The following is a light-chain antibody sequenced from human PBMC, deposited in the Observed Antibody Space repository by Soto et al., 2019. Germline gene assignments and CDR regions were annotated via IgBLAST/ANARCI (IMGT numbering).Light chain of an antibody. J-gene: IGLJ2*01. CDR1: SGHNNYA. CDR2: LNSDGSH. Sequence: QPVLTQSPSASASLGASVKLTCTLSSGHNNYAIAWHQQQPEKGPRYLMKLNSDGSHSRGDGIPDRFSGSSSGAERHLTISSLQSADEADYYCQTWGTAIHDVVFGGGTKLTVL. V-gene: IGLV4-69*01. CDR3: QTWGTAIHDVV.